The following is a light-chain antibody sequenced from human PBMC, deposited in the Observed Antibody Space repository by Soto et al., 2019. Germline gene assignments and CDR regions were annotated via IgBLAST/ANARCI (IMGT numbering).Light chain of an antibody. CDR1: QSVSSSY. Sequence: EIVLTQSPGTLSLSPGERATLSCRASQSVSSSYLAWYQQTPGQAPMLLIYGASSRATSIPDRFSGRGSGTDFTLTISRMATEDCAVYYCQRYGSSPRTFGQGTKVEIK. CDR3: QRYGSSPRT. J-gene: IGKJ1*01. V-gene: IGKV3-20*01. CDR2: GAS.